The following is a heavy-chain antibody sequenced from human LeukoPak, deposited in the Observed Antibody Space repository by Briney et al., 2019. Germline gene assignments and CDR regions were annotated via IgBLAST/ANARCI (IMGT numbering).Heavy chain of an antibody. J-gene: IGHJ5*02. CDR1: GGSIISSSYY. V-gene: IGHV4-39*07. Sequence: SETLSLTCTVSGGSIISSSYYWGWIRQPPGKGLEWIGCIYYSGSTYYNPSLKSRVTISVDTSKNQFSLKLSSVTAADTAVYYCARDSPLVVVVPAAMPLGWFDPWGQGTLVTVSS. CDR2: IYYSGST. CDR3: ARDSPLVVVVPAAMPLGWFDP. D-gene: IGHD2-2*01.